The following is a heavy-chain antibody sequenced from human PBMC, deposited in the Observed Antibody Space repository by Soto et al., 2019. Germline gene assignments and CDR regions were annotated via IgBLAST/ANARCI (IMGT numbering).Heavy chain of an antibody. CDR2: IYYSGST. CDR3: ARGRQPDYYYYYGMDV. Sequence: SETLSLTCTVSGGSISSGGYYWSWIRQHTGKGLEWIGYIYYSGSTYYNPSLKSRVTISVDTSKNQFSLKLSSVTAADTAVYYCARGRQPDYYYYYGMDVWGQGTTVTVSS. J-gene: IGHJ6*02. CDR1: GGSISSGGYY. D-gene: IGHD6-13*01. V-gene: IGHV4-31*03.